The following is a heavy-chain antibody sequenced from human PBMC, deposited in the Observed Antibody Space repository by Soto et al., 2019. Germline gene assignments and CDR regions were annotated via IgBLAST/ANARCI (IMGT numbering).Heavy chain of an antibody. CDR2: IYSGGST. J-gene: IGHJ4*02. D-gene: IGHD6-19*01. Sequence: EVQLVESGGGLVQPGGSLRLSCAASGFTVSSNYMSWVRQAPGKGLEWVSVIYSGGSTYYADSVKGRFTMSRDNSKNTLYLQRNSLRAEDAAVYYCARISGYTSGWYVRYWGQGTLVTVSS. V-gene: IGHV3-66*01. CDR1: GFTVSSNY. CDR3: ARISGYTSGWYVRY.